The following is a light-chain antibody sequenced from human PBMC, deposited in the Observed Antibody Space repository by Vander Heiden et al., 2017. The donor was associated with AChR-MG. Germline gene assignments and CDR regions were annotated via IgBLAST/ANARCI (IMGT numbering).Light chain of an antibody. Sequence: DIQMTQSPSSLSASVGDRVTITCRASQSISSYLNWYQQKPGKAPKLLIYAASSLQSGVPSRFSGSGSGTDFTLTISSLQPEDFATYYCQQRYGTPRTFGGETKVEI. CDR1: QSISSY. V-gene: IGKV1-39*01. CDR2: AAS. CDR3: QQRYGTPRT. J-gene: IGKJ4*01.